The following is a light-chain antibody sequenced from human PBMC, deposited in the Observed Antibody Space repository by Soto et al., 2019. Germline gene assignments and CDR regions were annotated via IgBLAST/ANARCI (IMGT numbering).Light chain of an antibody. CDR3: QHYNSYSRP. CDR1: ESISCW. V-gene: IGKV1-5*01. CDR2: YPS. J-gene: IGKJ2*01. Sequence: DLQMTRSPSTPPVSVGDRVTITCRASESISCWLARYQQNPGKAPNLLIYYPSDLDNGVPSRFIGSGSGTEFTRTRGSLQTDDFATYYCQHYNSYSRPFGQGAKLEI.